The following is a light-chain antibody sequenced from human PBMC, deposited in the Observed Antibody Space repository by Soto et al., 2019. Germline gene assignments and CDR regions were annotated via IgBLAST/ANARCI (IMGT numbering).Light chain of an antibody. J-gene: IGLJ1*01. V-gene: IGLV2-14*01. CDR1: ISDFVVYNY. Sequence: QSALTQPASVSGSPGQSITISCTGTISDFVVYNYVSWYQQHPGKAPKLMIYVVSNRPSGVSNRFSGSKSGNTASLTISGLRADDEADYYCSSHTISSALQVFGTGTKLTVL. CDR3: SSHTISSALQV. CDR2: VVS.